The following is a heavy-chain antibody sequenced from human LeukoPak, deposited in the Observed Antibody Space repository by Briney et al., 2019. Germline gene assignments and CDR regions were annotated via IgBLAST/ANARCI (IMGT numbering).Heavy chain of an antibody. D-gene: IGHD2-21*02. CDR1: GYTFTSYA. V-gene: IGHV1-18*01. Sequence: ASVKVSCKPSGYTFTSYAISWLRQAPEQGLEWMGWISTYSGNTNYAQKLQGRITMTIETSTSTAYMELRSLRSDDTAVYYCARGGSRVVTYGNFDYWGQGTLVTVSS. CDR3: ARGGSRVVTYGNFDY. CDR2: ISTYSGNT. J-gene: IGHJ4*02.